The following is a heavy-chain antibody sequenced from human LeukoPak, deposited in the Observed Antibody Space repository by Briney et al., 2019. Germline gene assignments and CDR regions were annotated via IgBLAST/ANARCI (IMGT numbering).Heavy chain of an antibody. Sequence: ASVKVSCKASGYSFTTYYLHWVRQAPGQGLVWMGINNPGGGTVVHGQKFQGRVSMTRDMSTSTVYMKLSSLTSEDTAVYYCASDGIEGDYYYMDVWGRGTTVTVSS. V-gene: IGHV1-46*01. CDR2: NNPGGGTV. D-gene: IGHD1-14*01. CDR1: GYSFTTYY. CDR3: ASDGIEGDYYYMDV. J-gene: IGHJ6*03.